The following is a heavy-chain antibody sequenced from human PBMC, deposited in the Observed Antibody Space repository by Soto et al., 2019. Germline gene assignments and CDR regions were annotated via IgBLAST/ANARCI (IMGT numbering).Heavy chain of an antibody. J-gene: IGHJ6*02. V-gene: IGHV3-15*07. CDR2: IKSKTDGGTT. CDR1: GCTFSNAG. CDR3: TTGRLRFLEWSLSYYYYGMDV. Sequence: PGGSLRLSCAASGCTFSNAGMNWVRQAPGKGLEWVGRIKSKTDGGTTDYAAPVKGRFTISRDDSKNTLYLQMNSLKTEDTAVYYCTTGRLRFLEWSLSYYYYGMDVWGQGTTVTVSS. D-gene: IGHD3-3*01.